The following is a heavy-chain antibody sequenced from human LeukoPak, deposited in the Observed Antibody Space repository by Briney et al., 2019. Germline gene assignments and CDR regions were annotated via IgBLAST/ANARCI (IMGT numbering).Heavy chain of an antibody. Sequence: ASVKVSCKASGYTFTSYDISWVRQATGQGLEWMGWMNPNSGNTGYAQKFQGRVTITRNTSISTAYMELSSLRSEDTAVYYCATGDRYFDWLDYWGQGTLVTVSS. CDR3: ATGDRYFDWLDY. J-gene: IGHJ4*02. V-gene: IGHV1-8*03. D-gene: IGHD3-9*01. CDR1: GYTFTSYD. CDR2: MNPNSGNT.